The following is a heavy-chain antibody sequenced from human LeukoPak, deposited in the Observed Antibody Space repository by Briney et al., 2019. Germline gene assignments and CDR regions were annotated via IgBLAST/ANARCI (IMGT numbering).Heavy chain of an antibody. J-gene: IGHJ6*02. CDR1: GYTFTSYG. V-gene: IGHV1-18*01. D-gene: IGHD5-18*01. CDR2: ISAYNGNT. CDR3: AGELWQKNYYYYGMDV. Sequence: GASVKVSCKASGYTFTSYGISWVRQAPGQGLEWMGWISAYNGNTNYAQKLQGRVTMTTDTSTSTAYMELRSLRSDDTAVYYCAGELWQKNYYYYGMDVWGQGTTVTVSS.